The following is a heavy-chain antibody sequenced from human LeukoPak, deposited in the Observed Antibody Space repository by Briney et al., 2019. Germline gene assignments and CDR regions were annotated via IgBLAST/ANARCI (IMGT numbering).Heavy chain of an antibody. Sequence: ASVKVSCKASGYTFTSYGISWVRQAPGQGLEWMGWISANNGDTNYAQNLQARVTMTTDTSSNTAYMELRSLISDDTAVYYCARDHDRSNDLGNFDYWGQGTLVTVFS. CDR1: GYTFTSYG. CDR2: ISANNGDT. D-gene: IGHD3-3*01. V-gene: IGHV1-18*01. J-gene: IGHJ4*02. CDR3: ARDHDRSNDLGNFDY.